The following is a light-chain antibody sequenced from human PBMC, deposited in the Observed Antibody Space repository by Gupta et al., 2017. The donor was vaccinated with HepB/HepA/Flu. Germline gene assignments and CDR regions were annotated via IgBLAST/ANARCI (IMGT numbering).Light chain of an antibody. CDR1: QAIRNY. CDR2: DAS. CDR3: QRYANLPHPQLT. J-gene: IGKJ3*01. V-gene: IGKV1-33*01. Sequence: DIQMTQSPSSLSASVGDRVTITCQASQAIRNYLNWFQQKPGKAPRLLIYDASNLETGVPSRFSGSGSGTDFTLTISSLQPEDIATYYCQRYANLPHPQLTFGPGTKVDFK.